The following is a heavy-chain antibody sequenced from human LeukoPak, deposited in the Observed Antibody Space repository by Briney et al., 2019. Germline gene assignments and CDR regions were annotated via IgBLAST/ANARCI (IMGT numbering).Heavy chain of an antibody. CDR3: ARDGNNGWSHDY. Sequence: PGGSLRLSCAASGFTVSGNYKSWVRQAPGKGLEWVSAIYGGGKTYYADSVKGRFTISRDNSKNTLYLQMNSLRAEDTAVYYCARDGNNGWSHDYWGQGALVTVSS. D-gene: IGHD6-19*01. J-gene: IGHJ4*02. V-gene: IGHV3-66*01. CDR2: IYGGGKT. CDR1: GFTVSGNY.